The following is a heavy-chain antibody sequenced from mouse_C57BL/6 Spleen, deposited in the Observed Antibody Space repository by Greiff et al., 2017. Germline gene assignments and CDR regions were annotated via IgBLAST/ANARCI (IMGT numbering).Heavy chain of an antibody. Sequence: EVQVVESGEGLVKPGGSLKLSCAASGFTFSSYAMSWVRQTTEKRLEWVAYISSGGDYIYYADTVKGRFTISRDNARNTLYLQMSSLKSEDTAIYYCTRASIYYDFSWCAYWGQGTLVTVSA. J-gene: IGHJ3*01. CDR2: ISSGGDYI. V-gene: IGHV5-9-1*02. CDR3: TRASIYYDFSWCAY. D-gene: IGHD2-4*01. CDR1: GFTFSSYA.